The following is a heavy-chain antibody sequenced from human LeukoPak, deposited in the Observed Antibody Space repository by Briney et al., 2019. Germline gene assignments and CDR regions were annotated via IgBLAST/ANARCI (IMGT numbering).Heavy chain of an antibody. D-gene: IGHD2-15*01. Sequence: GGSLRLSCAASGFTFRSYAMHWVRQAPGKGLEWVAVIWYDGSNKYYADSVKGRFTISRDNSKNTLYLQMNSLRAEDTAVYYCARDGDITPTDVWGQGTTVTVSS. CDR1: GFTFRSYA. CDR3: ARDGDITPTDV. J-gene: IGHJ6*02. CDR2: IWYDGSNK. V-gene: IGHV3-33*08.